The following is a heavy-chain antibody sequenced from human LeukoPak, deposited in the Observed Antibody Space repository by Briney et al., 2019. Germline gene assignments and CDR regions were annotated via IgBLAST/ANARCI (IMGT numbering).Heavy chain of an antibody. CDR3: AREDYRGSLIDS. D-gene: IGHD1-26*01. V-gene: IGHV4-30-4*08. Sequence: SETLSLTCTVSGGSISSGDYYWSWLRQPPGKGLEWIGYIYYSGSTYYNPSLKSRVTISVDTSKNQFSLKLSSVTAADTAVYYCAREDYRGSLIDSWGQGTLVTVSS. CDR1: GGSISSGDYY. J-gene: IGHJ4*02. CDR2: IYYSGST.